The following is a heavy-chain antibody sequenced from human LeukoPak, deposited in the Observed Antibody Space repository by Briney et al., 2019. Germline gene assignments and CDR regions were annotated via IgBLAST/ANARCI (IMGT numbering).Heavy chain of an antibody. CDR1: GDSLSSDRYS. J-gene: IGHJ4*02. D-gene: IGHD3-10*01. Sequence: PSQTLSLTCAVSGDSLSSDRYSWNWIRQPPGKGLEWIGYMYHSGSTDYNPSLKSRATISVDRSKNQFSLTLTSVTAADTAMYYCARGTTYYYGSGTPLNFDYWGQGILVTVSS. V-gene: IGHV4-30-2*01. CDR2: MYHSGST. CDR3: ARGTTYYYGSGTPLNFDY.